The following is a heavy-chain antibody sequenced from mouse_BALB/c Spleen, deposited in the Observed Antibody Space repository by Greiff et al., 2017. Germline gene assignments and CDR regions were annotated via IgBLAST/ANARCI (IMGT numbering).Heavy chain of an antibody. V-gene: IGHV5-17*02. CDR1: GFTFSSFG. Sequence: EVQLVESGGGLVQPGGSRKLSCAASGFTFSSFGMHWVRQAPEKGLEWVAYISSGSSTIYYADTVKGRFTISRDNPKNTLFLQMTSLRSEDTAMYYCARLYGSSYAMDYWGQGTSVTVSS. J-gene: IGHJ4*01. D-gene: IGHD1-1*01. CDR3: ARLYGSSYAMDY. CDR2: ISSGSSTI.